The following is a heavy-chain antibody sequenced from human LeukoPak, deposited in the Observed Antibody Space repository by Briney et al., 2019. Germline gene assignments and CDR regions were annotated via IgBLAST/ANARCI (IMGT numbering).Heavy chain of an antibody. CDR3: ARSEAYCGGDCYFQH. CDR2: IYPGDSDT. D-gene: IGHD2-21*02. J-gene: IGHJ1*01. CDR1: GYSFTSYW. V-gene: IGHV5-51*01. Sequence: GESLKISCQGSGYSFTSYWIGWVRQLPGKGLECMGIIYPGDSDTRYRPSFQGQVTISADKSISTAYLQWSSLNASDTAMYYCARSEAYCGGDCYFQHWGQGTLVTVSS.